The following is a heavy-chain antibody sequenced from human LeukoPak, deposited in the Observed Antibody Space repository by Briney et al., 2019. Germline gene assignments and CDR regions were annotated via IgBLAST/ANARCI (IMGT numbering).Heavy chain of an antibody. J-gene: IGHJ3*01. CDR1: GGSISSDNYY. V-gene: IGHV4-31*03. CDR3: ARDRPLDAFDV. CDR2: IYNGGST. Sequence: SETLSLTCTVSGGSISSDNYYWSWISQHPGKSLEWIGYIYNGGSTDYNPSLKSRVTISIDTPKNQFSLKLTSVTAADTAVYYCARDRPLDAFDVWGQGTMVTVSS.